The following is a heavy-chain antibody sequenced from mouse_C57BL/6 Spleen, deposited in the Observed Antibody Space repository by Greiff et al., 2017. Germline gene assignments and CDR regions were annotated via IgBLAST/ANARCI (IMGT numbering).Heavy chain of an antibody. V-gene: IGHV1-62-2*01. CDR1: GYTSTEYT. CDR2: FYPGSGSI. CDR3: ARHEETAQATGGAMDY. J-gene: IGHJ4*01. D-gene: IGHD3-2*02. Sequence: QVQLQQSGAELVKPGASVKLSCKASGYTSTEYTIHWVKQRSGQGLEWIGWFYPGSGSIKYNEKFKDKATLTADKSSSTVYMELSRLTSEDSAVYFCARHEETAQATGGAMDYWGQGTSVTVSS.